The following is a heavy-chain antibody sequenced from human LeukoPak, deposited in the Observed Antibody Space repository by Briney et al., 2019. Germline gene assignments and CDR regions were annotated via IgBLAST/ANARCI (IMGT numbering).Heavy chain of an antibody. V-gene: IGHV3-74*01. D-gene: IGHD5-18*01. Sequence: GGSLRLSCAASGFTFSNYWMHWVRQAPGKGLVWVSRMNSDGSSTNYADSVKGRFTISRDNAKNTLYLQMNSLRAEDTAVYYCARDTYTNTWYVDYWGQGTLVTVSS. CDR2: MNSDGSST. CDR1: GFTFSNYW. J-gene: IGHJ4*02. CDR3: ARDTYTNTWYVDY.